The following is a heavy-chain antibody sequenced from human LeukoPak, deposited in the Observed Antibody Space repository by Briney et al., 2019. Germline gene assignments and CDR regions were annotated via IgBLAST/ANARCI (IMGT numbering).Heavy chain of an antibody. V-gene: IGHV4-61*02. CDR1: GGSISSGSYY. J-gene: IGHJ4*02. Sequence: SETLSLTCTVSGGSISSGSYYWSWIRQPAGKGLEWIGRIYTSGSTNYNPSLKSRVTISVDTSKNQFSLKLSSVTAADTAVYYCARAWGYCTNGVCYTPSYFDYWGQGTLVTVSS. D-gene: IGHD2-8*01. CDR2: IYTSGST. CDR3: ARAWGYCTNGVCYTPSYFDY.